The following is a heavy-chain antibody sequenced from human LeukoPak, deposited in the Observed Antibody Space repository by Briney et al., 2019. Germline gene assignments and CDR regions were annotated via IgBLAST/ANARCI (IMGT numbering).Heavy chain of an antibody. J-gene: IGHJ6*02. CDR1: GYTFTDFG. V-gene: IGHV1-18*01. Sequence: ASVKVSCKASGYTFTDFGISWVRQAPGQGLEWMGWISAYNGKRKYAQNVQDRVTMTTDTSTSTAYMELRSLRSDDTAVYYCARPSTVGVYYYGMDVWGQGTTVTVSS. CDR2: ISAYNGKR. D-gene: IGHD4-11*01. CDR3: ARPSTVGVYYYGMDV.